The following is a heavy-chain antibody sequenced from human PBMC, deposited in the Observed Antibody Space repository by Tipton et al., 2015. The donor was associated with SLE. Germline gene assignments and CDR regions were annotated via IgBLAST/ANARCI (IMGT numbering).Heavy chain of an antibody. V-gene: IGHV4-59*01. CDR3: ARGGRWGSVANFDN. CDR1: SGSISSYH. J-gene: IGHJ4*02. D-gene: IGHD7-27*01. CDR2: IYYSGNT. Sequence: TLSLTCTVSSGSISSYHWSWIRQPPGKGLEWIGYIYYSGNTNHNPSLESRVTISLDTSKSQFSLKLNSVTAADTAVYYCARGGRWGSVANFDNWGQGTLVTVSS.